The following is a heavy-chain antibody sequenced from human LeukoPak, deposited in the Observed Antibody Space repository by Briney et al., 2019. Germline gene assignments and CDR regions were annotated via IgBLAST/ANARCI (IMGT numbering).Heavy chain of an antibody. V-gene: IGHV1-69*13. Sequence: SVKVSCKASGGTFISYAISGVRQAPGQGLEWMGGIIPIFGTANYAQKFQGRVTITADESTSTAYMELSSLRSEDTAVYYCARQPDKNYDISLYYFDYWGQGTLVTVSS. CDR2: IIPIFGTA. J-gene: IGHJ4*02. D-gene: IGHD3-9*01. CDR1: GGTFISYA. CDR3: ARQPDKNYDISLYYFDY.